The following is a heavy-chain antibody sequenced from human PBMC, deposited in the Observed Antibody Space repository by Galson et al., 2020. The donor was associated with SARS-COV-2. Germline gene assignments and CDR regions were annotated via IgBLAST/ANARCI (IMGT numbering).Heavy chain of an antibody. V-gene: IGHV1-18*01. CDR2: ISAYNGNT. J-gene: IGHJ4*02. D-gene: IGHD3-22*01. Sequence: VSVKVSCKASGYTFTSYGISWVRQAPGQGLEWMGWISAYNGNTNYAQKLQGRVTMTTDTSTSTAYMELRSLRSDDTAVYYCALSYYDSSGPEFDYWGQGTLVTVSS. CDR3: ALSYYDSSGPEFDY. CDR1: GYTFTSYG.